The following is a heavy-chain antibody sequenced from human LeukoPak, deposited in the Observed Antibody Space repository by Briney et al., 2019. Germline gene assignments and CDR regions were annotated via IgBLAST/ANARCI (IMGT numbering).Heavy chain of an antibody. D-gene: IGHD3-22*01. CDR1: GGTFSSYA. Sequence: SVKVSCKASGGTFSSYAISWVRQAPGQGLEWMGGIIPIFGTANYAQKFQGRVTITTDESTSTAYMELSSLRSEDTAVYYCAGLSYYYDSSGQYYFDYWGQGTLVTVSS. CDR2: IIPIFGTA. CDR3: AGLSYYYDSSGQYYFDY. J-gene: IGHJ4*02. V-gene: IGHV1-69*05.